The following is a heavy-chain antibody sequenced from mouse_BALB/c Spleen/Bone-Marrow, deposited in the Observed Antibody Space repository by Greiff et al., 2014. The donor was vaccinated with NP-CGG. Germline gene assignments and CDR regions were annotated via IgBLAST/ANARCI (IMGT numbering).Heavy chain of an antibody. D-gene: IGHD2-1*01. CDR3: ARQYGNFGVMDY. V-gene: IGHV5-6*01. J-gene: IGHJ4*01. CDR2: ISSGGSYT. Sequence: EVQLVESGGDLVKPGGSLKLSCAASGFTFSKYGMSWVRQTPDKRLEWVANISSGGSYTYYPDSVKGRFTISRGNAKNTLYLQMSSLKSEDTAMYYCARQYGNFGVMDYWGQGTSVTISS. CDR1: GFTFSKYG.